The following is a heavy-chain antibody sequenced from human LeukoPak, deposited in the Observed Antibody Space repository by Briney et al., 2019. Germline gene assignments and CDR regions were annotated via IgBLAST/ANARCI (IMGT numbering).Heavy chain of an antibody. J-gene: IGHJ4*02. CDR3: ARSNNDGDHLFDY. CDR2: IYYSGST. CDR1: GGSISSSSYY. Sequence: SETLSLTCTVSGGSISSSSYYWGWIRQPPGKGLEWIGSIYYSGSTYYNPSLKSRLTMSVDTSKNQLSLKLSSATAADTAVYYCARSNNDGDHLFDYWGQGTLVTVSS. D-gene: IGHD4-17*01. V-gene: IGHV4-39*01.